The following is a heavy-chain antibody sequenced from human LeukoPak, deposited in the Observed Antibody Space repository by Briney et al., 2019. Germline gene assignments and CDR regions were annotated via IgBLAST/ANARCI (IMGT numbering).Heavy chain of an antibody. V-gene: IGHV3-53*01. CDR3: AKEGPKSIAATGYYMDV. Sequence: GSLRLSCAASGFTVSSNYMSWVRQAPGKGLEWVSVIYSGGSTYYADSVKGRFTISRDNSKNTLYLQMNSLRAEDTAVYYCAKEGPKSIAATGYYMDVWGKGTTVTISS. J-gene: IGHJ6*03. CDR2: IYSGGST. CDR1: GFTVSSNY. D-gene: IGHD6-25*01.